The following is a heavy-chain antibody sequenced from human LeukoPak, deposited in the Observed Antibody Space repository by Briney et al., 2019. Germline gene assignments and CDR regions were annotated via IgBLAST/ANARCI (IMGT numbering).Heavy chain of an antibody. V-gene: IGHV4-59*12. CDR1: GGSISSYY. J-gene: IGHJ4*02. CDR2: IYYSGST. D-gene: IGHD6-6*01. CDR3: ARDRSRIAAHTTYFDY. Sequence: SETLSLTCTVSGGSISSYYWSWIRQPPGKGLEWIGYIYYSGSTNYNPSLKSRVTISVDTSKNQFSLKLSSVTAADTAVYYCARDRSRIAAHTTYFDYWGQGTLVTVSS.